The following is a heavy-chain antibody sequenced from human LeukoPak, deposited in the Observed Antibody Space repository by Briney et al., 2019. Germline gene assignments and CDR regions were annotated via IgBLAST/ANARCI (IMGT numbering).Heavy chain of an antibody. Sequence: ASVTVSCKASGYTFTSYGISWVRQAPGQGLEWMGWISAYNGNTNYAQKLQGRVTMTTDTSTSTAYMELRSLRSDDTAVYYCARDITELELQNWFDPWGQGTLVTVSS. V-gene: IGHV1-18*01. CDR1: GYTFTSYG. J-gene: IGHJ5*02. CDR3: ARDITELELQNWFDP. CDR2: ISAYNGNT. D-gene: IGHD1-7*01.